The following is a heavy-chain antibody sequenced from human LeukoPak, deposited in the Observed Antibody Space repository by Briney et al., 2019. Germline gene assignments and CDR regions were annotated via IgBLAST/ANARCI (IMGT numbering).Heavy chain of an antibody. Sequence: GGSLRLSCAASGFTFSRYWMTWVRQAPGKGLEWVANMKQDGSKKNYVDSVKGRFTISRDNAKNSLYLQMNSLRAEDTAVYYCATPLDYYDSSGYHQGGYWGQGTLVTVSS. D-gene: IGHD3-22*01. V-gene: IGHV3-7*03. CDR2: MKQDGSKK. J-gene: IGHJ4*02. CDR3: ATPLDYYDSSGYHQGGY. CDR1: GFTFSRYW.